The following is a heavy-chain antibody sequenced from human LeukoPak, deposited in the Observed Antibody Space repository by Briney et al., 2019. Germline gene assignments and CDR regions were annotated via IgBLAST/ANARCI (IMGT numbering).Heavy chain of an antibody. CDR1: GYTFTSYY. D-gene: IGHD3-10*01. CDR3: EITMVRGVMFFDY. V-gene: IGHV1-46*01. CDR2: INPSGGST. Sequence: ASVKVSCKASGYTFTSYYMHWVRQAPRQGLEWMGIINPSGGSTSYAQKFQGRVTMTRDTSTSTVYMELSSLRSEDTAVYYCEITMVRGVMFFDYWGQGTLVTVSS. J-gene: IGHJ4*02.